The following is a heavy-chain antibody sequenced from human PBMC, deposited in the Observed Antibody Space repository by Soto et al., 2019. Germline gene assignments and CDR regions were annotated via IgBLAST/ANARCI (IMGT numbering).Heavy chain of an antibody. CDR2: ISAYNGNT. CDR1: GYTFTSYG. V-gene: IGHV1-18*01. CDR3: ARDASFIIRENAFDI. Sequence: GASVKVSCKASGYTFTSYGISWVRQAPGQGLEWMGWISAYNGNTNYAQKLQGRVTMTTDTSTSTAYMELRSLRSDDTAVYYCARDASFIIRENAFDIWGQGPRVTVSS. J-gene: IGHJ3*02. D-gene: IGHD3-10*01.